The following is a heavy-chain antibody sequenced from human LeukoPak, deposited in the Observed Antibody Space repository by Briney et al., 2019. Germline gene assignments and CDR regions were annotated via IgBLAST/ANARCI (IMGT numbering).Heavy chain of an antibody. Sequence: GGSLRLSCAASGFTFSSYSMNWVRQAPGKGLEWVSSISNSSSYIYYADSVKGRFTISRDNAKNSLYLQMNSLRAEDTAVYYCAREGQLPFDWFDPWGQGTLVTVSS. CDR3: AREGQLPFDWFDP. CDR2: ISNSSSYI. J-gene: IGHJ5*02. D-gene: IGHD2-2*01. CDR1: GFTFSSYS. V-gene: IGHV3-21*01.